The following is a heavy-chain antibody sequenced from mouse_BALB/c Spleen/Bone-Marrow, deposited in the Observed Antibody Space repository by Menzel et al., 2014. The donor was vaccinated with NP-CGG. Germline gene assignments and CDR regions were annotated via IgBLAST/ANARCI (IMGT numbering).Heavy chain of an antibody. V-gene: IGHV1S81*02. CDR1: GYTFTSYW. CDR2: INPSNSRA. J-gene: IGHJ3*01. CDR3: ARAGGYDGFAY. D-gene: IGHD2-2*01. Sequence: QVHVKQSGAELVKPGASVKLSCKASGYTFTSYWMHWVKQRPGQGLEWIGEINPSNSRADYNEKFRSKATLTVDRSSSTAYMQLSSLTSEDSAVYYCARAGGYDGFAYWGQGTLVTVSA.